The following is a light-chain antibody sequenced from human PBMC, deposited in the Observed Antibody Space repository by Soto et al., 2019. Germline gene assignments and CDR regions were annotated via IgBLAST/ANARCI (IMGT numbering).Light chain of an antibody. CDR2: DAS. CDR3: QQSYTIPFT. Sequence: DIQMTQSPSSLSASVGDRVTLTCRASDYIITYLNWYQQRPGKVPKLLIYDASNLQSGAPSRFSGSGSGTLFTLTISSLHPEDFAVYYCQQSYTIPFTFGPGTRVDI. V-gene: IGKV1-39*01. CDR1: DYIITY. J-gene: IGKJ3*01.